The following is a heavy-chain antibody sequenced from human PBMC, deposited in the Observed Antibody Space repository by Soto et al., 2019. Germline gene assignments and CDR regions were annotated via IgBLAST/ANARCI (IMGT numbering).Heavy chain of an antibody. CDR1: GFTFSSYA. CDR2: ISYDGSNK. CDR3: ARGDDYCDSLEYY. V-gene: IGHV3-30-3*01. D-gene: IGHD4-17*01. Sequence: QVQLVESGGGVVQPGRSLRLSCAASGFTFSSYAMHWVRQAPGKGLEWVAVISYDGSNKYYADSVKGRFTISRDNSKNTLYRQINSLRAEDTAVYYCARGDDYCDSLEYYWGQGTLVTVSS. J-gene: IGHJ4*02.